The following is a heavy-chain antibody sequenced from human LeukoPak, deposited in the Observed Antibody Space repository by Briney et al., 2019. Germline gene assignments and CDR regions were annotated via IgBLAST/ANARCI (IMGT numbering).Heavy chain of an antibody. D-gene: IGHD5-18*01. CDR2: INPNSGGT. Sequence: ASAKVSCKASGYTFTGYYMHWVRQAPGQGLEWMGRINPNSGGTNYAQKFQGRVTMTRDTSISTAYMELSRLRSDDTAVYYCARERTPRRGTAMVISYWGQGTLVTVSS. CDR1: GYTFTGYY. V-gene: IGHV1-2*06. J-gene: IGHJ4*02. CDR3: ARERTPRRGTAMVISY.